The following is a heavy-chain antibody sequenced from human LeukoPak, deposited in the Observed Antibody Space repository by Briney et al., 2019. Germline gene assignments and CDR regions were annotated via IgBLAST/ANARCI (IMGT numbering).Heavy chain of an antibody. J-gene: IGHJ6*02. Sequence: PSETLSLTCTVSGGSISSYYWSWIRQPPGKGLEWIGYIYYSGSTNYNPSLKSRVTISVDTSKNQFSLKLSSVTAADTAVYYCARNINRPGITMVRGGDDYYYGMDVWGQGTTVTVSS. CDR2: IYYSGST. D-gene: IGHD3-10*01. CDR1: GGSISSYY. V-gene: IGHV4-59*01. CDR3: ARNINRPGITMVRGGDDYYYGMDV.